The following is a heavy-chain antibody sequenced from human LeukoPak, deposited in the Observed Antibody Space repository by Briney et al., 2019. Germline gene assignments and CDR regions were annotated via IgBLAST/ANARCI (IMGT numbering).Heavy chain of an antibody. CDR3: ARQGGRTGRYYFDY. V-gene: IGHV4-39*01. J-gene: IGHJ4*02. CDR1: GGSIRSSSYY. Sequence: SETLSLTCTVSGGSIRSSSYYWGWIRQPPGKGLEWIGSIYYSGSTYYNPSLKSRVTISVDTSKNQFSLKLSSVTAADTAVYYCARQGGRTGRYYFDYWGQGTLVTVSS. CDR2: IYYSGST. D-gene: IGHD3-16*01.